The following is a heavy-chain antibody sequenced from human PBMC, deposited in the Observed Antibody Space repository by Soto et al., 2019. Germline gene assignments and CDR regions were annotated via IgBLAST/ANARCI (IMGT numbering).Heavy chain of an antibody. Sequence: PGESLRLSRAASGFIFSDFAMSWVRQAPGKGLEWVSSISGSAGTTYYADSVKGRFTISRDNSKNTLWLQMNTLRAEDTAVYYCAKGPKICANMYYFAFSGQGTLVTVSA. CDR2: ISGSAGTT. V-gene: IGHV3-23*01. CDR1: GFIFSDFA. D-gene: IGHD2-8*01. CDR3: AKGPKICANMYYFAF. J-gene: IGHJ4*02.